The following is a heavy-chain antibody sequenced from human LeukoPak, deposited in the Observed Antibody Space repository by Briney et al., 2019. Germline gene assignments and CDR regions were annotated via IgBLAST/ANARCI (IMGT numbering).Heavy chain of an antibody. D-gene: IGHD3-10*01. Sequence: SETLSLTCTVSGGSISSYYWSWIRQPPGEGLEWIGYIYSSGSTNYNPSLKSRVTMSVDTSKNQFSLKLSSVPAADTAVYYCARESSGNYYNPLGYMDVWGKGTTVTVSS. J-gene: IGHJ6*03. V-gene: IGHV4-59*12. CDR1: GGSISSYY. CDR2: IYSSGST. CDR3: ARESSGNYYNPLGYMDV.